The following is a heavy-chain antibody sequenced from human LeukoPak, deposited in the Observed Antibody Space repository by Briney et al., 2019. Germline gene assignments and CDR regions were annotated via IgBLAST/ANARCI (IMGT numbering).Heavy chain of an antibody. V-gene: IGHV3-7*01. J-gene: IGHJ4*02. CDR2: IKPDGSEK. CDR1: GFTFGISW. D-gene: IGHD3-16*01. Sequence: PGGSLRLSCAASGFTFGISWMSWVRQAPGKGLECVANIKPDGSEKYYVDSVKGRFTISRDNAKNSLYLQMNSLRADDTAVYFCAGIPQMRGPNYDWGQGTLVTVSS. CDR3: AGIPQMRGPNYD.